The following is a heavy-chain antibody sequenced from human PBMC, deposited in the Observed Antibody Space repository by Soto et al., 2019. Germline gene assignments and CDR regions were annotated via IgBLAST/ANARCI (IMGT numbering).Heavy chain of an antibody. J-gene: IGHJ4*02. Sequence: GGSLRLSCVASGFTFNTDAMNWVRQAPGEGLEWVATISAGSSATYYAASVKGRFTISRDNSKNTLYLQLNSLRAEDTAVYYCVKEYNGGYVGYYFDYWGQGTLVTVSS. CDR2: ISAGSSAT. CDR3: VKEYNGGYVGYYFDY. D-gene: IGHD5-12*01. V-gene: IGHV3-23*01. CDR1: GFTFNTDA.